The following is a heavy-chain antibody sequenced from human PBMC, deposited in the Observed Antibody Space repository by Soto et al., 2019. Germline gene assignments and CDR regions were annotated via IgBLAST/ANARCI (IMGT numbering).Heavy chain of an antibody. CDR3: TTNRMVGAVDY. V-gene: IGHV3-74*01. D-gene: IGHD1-26*01. CDR1: GFTFSSYW. CDR2: VSSDGSST. Sequence: EVQLVESGGCLVQPGGSLRLSCAASGFTFSSYWMNWVRQAPGKGLVWVSRVSSDGSSTNYADSVEGRFTISRDNAKNTLYLQMDSLRAEDTAVYYCTTNRMVGAVDYWGQGTLVTVSS. J-gene: IGHJ4*02.